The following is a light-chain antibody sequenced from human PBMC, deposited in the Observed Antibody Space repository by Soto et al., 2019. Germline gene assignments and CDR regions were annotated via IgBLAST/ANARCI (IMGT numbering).Light chain of an antibody. Sequence: DVQMTQSPSSVSPSVGHRLTMTCRASQSISSYFNWYQQKPGKAPKLLIYAASSLQSGVPSRFSGSGSGTDFTLTISSLQPEDFATYYCQQSYSTPLTVAGGTKVAIK. CDR1: QSISSY. CDR3: QQSYSTPLT. V-gene: IGKV1-39*01. CDR2: AAS. J-gene: IGKJ4*01.